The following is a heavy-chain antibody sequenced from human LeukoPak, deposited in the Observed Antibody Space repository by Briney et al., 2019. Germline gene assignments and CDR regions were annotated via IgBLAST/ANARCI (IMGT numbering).Heavy chain of an antibody. Sequence: SETLSLTCTVSGDSINTYYWSWIWQPPGKGLEWIGYIYYRVTSDYNPSLKSRVTMSVDMSTSQISLKLSSVTAADTAVYYCATDLSGGSYFGYWGQGTLVTVSS. CDR3: ATDLSGGSYFGY. CDR2: IYYRVTS. V-gene: IGHV4-59*01. D-gene: IGHD1-26*01. J-gene: IGHJ4*02. CDR1: GDSINTYY.